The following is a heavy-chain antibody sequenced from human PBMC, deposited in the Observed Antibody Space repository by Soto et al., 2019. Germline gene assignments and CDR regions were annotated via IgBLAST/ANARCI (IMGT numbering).Heavy chain of an antibody. V-gene: IGHV3-9*01. CDR1: GFTFDDYA. Sequence: GGSLRLSCAASGFTFDDYAMHWVRQAPGKGLEWVSGISWNSGSIGYADSVKGRFTISRDNAKNSLYLQMNSLRAEDTALYYCAKASASSGSDAFDIWRQGTMVTVSS. CDR2: ISWNSGSI. J-gene: IGHJ3*02. CDR3: AKASASSGSDAFDI. D-gene: IGHD3-22*01.